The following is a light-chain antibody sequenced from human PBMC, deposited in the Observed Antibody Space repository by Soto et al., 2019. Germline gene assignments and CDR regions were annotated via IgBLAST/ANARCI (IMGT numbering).Light chain of an antibody. CDR1: QNIITW. V-gene: IGKV1-5*03. CDR2: KAS. CDR3: QRYNSYPIT. J-gene: IGKJ4*01. Sequence: DIQMTQSHSTLSASVGDRVTITCRASQNIITWLAWSQQKPGQAPKLMIYKASTLQTGVPFRFSGSWSGTEFTLTISNLQPEDSATSYCQRYNSYPITFGGGTKGDIK.